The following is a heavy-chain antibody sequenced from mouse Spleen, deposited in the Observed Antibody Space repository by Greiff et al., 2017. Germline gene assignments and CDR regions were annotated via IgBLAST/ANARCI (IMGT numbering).Heavy chain of an antibody. J-gene: IGHJ2*01. CDR2: ISNGGGST. Sequence: EVMLVESGGGLVQPGGSLKLSCATSGFTFSDYYMYWVRQTPEKRLEWVAYISNGGGSTYYPDTVKGRFTISRDNAKNTLYLQMSRLKSEDTAMYYCARRAWPYYFDYWGQGTTLTVSS. CDR3: ARRAWPYYFDY. CDR1: GFTFSDYY. V-gene: IGHV5-12*02.